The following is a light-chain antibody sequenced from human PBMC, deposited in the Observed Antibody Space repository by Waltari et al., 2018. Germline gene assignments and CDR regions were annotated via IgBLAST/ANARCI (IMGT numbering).Light chain of an antibody. CDR1: EGVSIY. V-gene: IGKV1-33*01. Sequence: DIQLTQSPSSLSASVGDRVTITCQASEGVSIYLNWYQQKPGKAPKLLIYDVSHLESGVPSRFSATGFGTDFTLTLSSLQPEDFATYFCQQYHSLPLTFGGGTKVEI. CDR2: DVS. CDR3: QQYHSLPLT. J-gene: IGKJ4*01.